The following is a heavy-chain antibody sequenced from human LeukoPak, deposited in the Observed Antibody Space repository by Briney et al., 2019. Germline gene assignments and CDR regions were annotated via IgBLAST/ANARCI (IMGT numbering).Heavy chain of an antibody. J-gene: IGHJ4*02. D-gene: IGHD3-22*01. Sequence: ASVKVSCKASGGTFSSYAISWVRHAPGQGLEWMGGIIPIFGTANYAQKFQGRVTITADESTSTAYMELSSLRSEDTAVYYCARSPYYYDSSGYYYDYWGQGTLVTVSS. CDR1: GGTFSSYA. V-gene: IGHV1-69*13. CDR2: IIPIFGTA. CDR3: ARSPYYYDSSGYYYDY.